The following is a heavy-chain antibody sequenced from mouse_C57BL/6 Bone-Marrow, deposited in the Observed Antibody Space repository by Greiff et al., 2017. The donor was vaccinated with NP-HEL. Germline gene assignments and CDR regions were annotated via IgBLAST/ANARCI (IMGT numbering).Heavy chain of an antibody. J-gene: IGHJ3*01. CDR3: TTWGYYYGSSIAY. CDR1: GFNIKDDY. V-gene: IGHV14-4*01. D-gene: IGHD1-1*01. CDR2: LDPENGDT. Sequence: VQLQQSGAELVRPGASVKLSCTASGFNIKDDYMHWVKQRPEQGLEWIGWLDPENGDTEYASKFQGKATITADTSSNTAYLQLSSLTSEDTAVYYCTTWGYYYGSSIAYWGQGTLVTVSA.